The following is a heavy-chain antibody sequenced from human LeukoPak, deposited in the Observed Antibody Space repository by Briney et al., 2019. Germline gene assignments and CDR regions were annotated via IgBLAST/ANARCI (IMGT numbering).Heavy chain of an antibody. J-gene: IGHJ4*02. CDR1: GGSISSYY. D-gene: IGHD6-13*01. Sequence: SETLSLTCTVSGGSISSYYWSWIRQPPGKGLEWIGYIYYSGSTNYNPSLKSRVTISVDTSKNQFSLKLSSVTAADTAVYYCANSIAAAGLDYWGQGTLVTVSS. V-gene: IGHV4-59*12. CDR3: ANSIAAAGLDY. CDR2: IYYSGST.